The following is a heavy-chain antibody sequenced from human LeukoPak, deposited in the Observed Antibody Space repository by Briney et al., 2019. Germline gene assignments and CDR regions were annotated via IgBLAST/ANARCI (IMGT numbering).Heavy chain of an antibody. V-gene: IGHV4-59*01. CDR2: IYYSGST. J-gene: IGHJ5*02. CDR3: ARNSNEAYDSSVYRPLGFDP. Sequence: PSETLSLTCTVSGGSISSYYWSWIRQHPGKGLEWIGYIYYSGSTNYNPSLKSGVTISVDTSKNQFSLKPSSVTAADTAVYYCARNSNEAYDSSVYRPLGFDPWGQGTLVTVSS. CDR1: GGSISSYY. D-gene: IGHD3-22*01.